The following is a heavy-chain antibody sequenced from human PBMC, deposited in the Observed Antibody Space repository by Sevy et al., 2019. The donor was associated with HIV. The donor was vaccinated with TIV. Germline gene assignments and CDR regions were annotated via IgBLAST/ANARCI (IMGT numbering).Heavy chain of an antibody. CDR1: GGTFSNYA. J-gene: IGHJ6*02. V-gene: IGHV1-69*13. Sequence: SLKVSCKASGGTFSNYAISWVRQAPGQGLEWMGGFIPMFDTANSAQKFQGRVTLTADGSTSTAYMELSSLRSEDTAVYYCASSYYESSGYSPLYYYGMDVWGQGTTVTVSS. D-gene: IGHD3-22*01. CDR3: ASSYYESSGYSPLYYYGMDV. CDR2: FIPMFDTA.